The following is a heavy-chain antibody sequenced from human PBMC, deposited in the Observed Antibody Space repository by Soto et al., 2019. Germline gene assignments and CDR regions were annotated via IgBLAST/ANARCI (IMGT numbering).Heavy chain of an antibody. CDR2: ISSSGSTI. J-gene: IGHJ4*02. V-gene: IGHV3-48*03. D-gene: IGHD3-22*01. CDR1: GFTFSSYE. Sequence: GGSLRLSCAASGFTFSSYEMNWVRQAPGKGLEWVSYISSSGSTIYYADSVKGRFTISRDNAKNSLYLQMNSLRAEDTAVYYCARADYYDSSGYLALTYWGQGTLVTVSS. CDR3: ARADYYDSSGYLALTY.